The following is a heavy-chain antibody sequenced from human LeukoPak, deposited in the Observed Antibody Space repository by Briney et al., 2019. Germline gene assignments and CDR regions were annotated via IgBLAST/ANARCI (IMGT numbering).Heavy chain of an antibody. V-gene: IGHV3-21*01. D-gene: IGHD3-10*01. CDR1: GFTFSSHS. J-gene: IGHJ4*02. CDR3: ARLRRITMVRGVILPFDY. CDR2: ISSSSSYI. Sequence: PGGSLRLSCAASGFTFSSHSMNWVRQAPGKGLEWVSSISSSSSYIYYADSVKGRFTISRDNAKNSLYLQMNSLRAEDTAVYYCARLRRITMVRGVILPFDYWGQGTLVTVSS.